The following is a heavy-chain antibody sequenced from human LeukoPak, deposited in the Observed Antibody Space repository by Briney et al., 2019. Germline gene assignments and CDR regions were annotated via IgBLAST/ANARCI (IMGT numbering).Heavy chain of an antibody. J-gene: IGHJ5*01. CDR1: GFTFSNYA. CDR3: AKDPETYSSGWFDS. Sequence: GGSLRLSCAASGFTFSNYAMSWVRQAPGKGLEWVSGLSDNGGSPYYADSVKGRFTISRDNSKNTLYLHMNSLRVEDTAVYYCAKDPETYSSGWFDSWGQGTLVTVSS. D-gene: IGHD2-21*01. CDR2: LSDNGGSP. V-gene: IGHV3-23*01.